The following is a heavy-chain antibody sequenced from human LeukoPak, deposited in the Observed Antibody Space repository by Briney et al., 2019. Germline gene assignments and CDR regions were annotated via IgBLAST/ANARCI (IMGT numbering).Heavy chain of an antibody. CDR2: ISGSGDTI. CDR1: GFTHSSYE. D-gene: IGHD3-9*01. CDR3: ARDRRY. V-gene: IGHV3-48*03. Sequence: GGPLRLSCAASGFTHSSYEMNWVRPAPGKGPEWVSYISGSGDTILYAAPEKGRFTITRDNAKNSLYLQMNSLRAEDTAVYYCARDRRYWGQGTLVTVSS. J-gene: IGHJ4*02.